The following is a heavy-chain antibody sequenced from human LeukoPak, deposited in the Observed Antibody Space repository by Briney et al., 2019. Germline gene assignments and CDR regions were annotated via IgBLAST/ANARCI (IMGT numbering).Heavy chain of an antibody. CDR1: GYTFTGYY. Sequence: ASVKVSCKASGYTFTGYYMHWVRQAPGQGLEWMGWINPNSGGTNYAQKFQGRVTMTRDTSISTAYMELSRLRSDDTAVYYCAREGHYDSSGYYYRDAFDIWGQGTMVTVSS. J-gene: IGHJ3*02. CDR2: INPNSGGT. V-gene: IGHV1-2*02. CDR3: AREGHYDSSGYYYRDAFDI. D-gene: IGHD3-22*01.